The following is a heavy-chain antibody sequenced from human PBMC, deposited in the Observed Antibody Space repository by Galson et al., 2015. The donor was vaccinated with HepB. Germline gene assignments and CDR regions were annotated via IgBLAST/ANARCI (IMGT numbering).Heavy chain of an antibody. D-gene: IGHD6-13*01. CDR1: GYTFTSYA. CDR3: ARCSSRWDYYYYMDV. Sequence: SVKVSCKASGYTFTSYAMHWVRQAPGQRLEWMGWINAGNGNTKYSQKFQGRVTITRDTSASTAYMELSSLRSEDTAVYYCARCSSRWDYYYYMDVWGKGTTVTVPS. CDR2: INAGNGNT. J-gene: IGHJ6*03. V-gene: IGHV1-3*01.